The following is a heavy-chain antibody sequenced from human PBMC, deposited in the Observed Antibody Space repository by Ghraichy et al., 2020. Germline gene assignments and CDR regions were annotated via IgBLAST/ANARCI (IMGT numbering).Heavy chain of an antibody. CDR1: GSSFNTYS. CDR2: ISTSGIYT. Sequence: GGSLRLSCAASGSSFNTYSLNWVRQAPGKGLDWVPSISTSGIYTSYSDSVRGRFTISRDSAKNSLFLQVNSLSADDTAVYYCARGRYFELWGRGTLVAVS. CDR3: ARGRYFEL. V-gene: IGHV3-21*01. D-gene: IGHD3/OR15-3a*01. J-gene: IGHJ2*01.